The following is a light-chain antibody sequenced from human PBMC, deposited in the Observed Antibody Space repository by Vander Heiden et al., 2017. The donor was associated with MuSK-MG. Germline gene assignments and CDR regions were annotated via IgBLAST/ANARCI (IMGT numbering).Light chain of an antibody. CDR2: DAS. V-gene: IGKV1-27*01. Sequence: DIQMTQSPSSLSASVGDRVTITCRASQGINTYLAWYQQKPGKVPNLLIFDASILESGVPTRFSGSGSGTDFTLTISSLQPEDFATYYCQKDDSAPWTFGQGTKVEIK. CDR3: QKDDSAPWT. J-gene: IGKJ1*01. CDR1: QGINTY.